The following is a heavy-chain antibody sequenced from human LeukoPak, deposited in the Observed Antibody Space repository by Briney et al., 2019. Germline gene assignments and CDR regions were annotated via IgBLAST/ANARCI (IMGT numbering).Heavy chain of an antibody. Sequence: GGSLRLSCAASGFTFSSYAMHWVRQAPGKGLEWEAVIWYDGSNKYYADSVKGRFTISRDNSKNTPFLQLNSLRAEDTAVYYCARSDHGWYTFDYWGQGTLVTVPS. CDR1: GFTFSSYA. CDR2: IWYDGSNK. CDR3: ARSDHGWYTFDY. J-gene: IGHJ4*02. D-gene: IGHD6-19*01. V-gene: IGHV3-33*01.